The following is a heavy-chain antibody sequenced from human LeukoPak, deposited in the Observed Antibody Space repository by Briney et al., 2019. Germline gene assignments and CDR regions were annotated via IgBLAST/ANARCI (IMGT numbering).Heavy chain of an antibody. D-gene: IGHD3-10*01. Sequence: GGSLRLSCAASGFTFSSYGMHWVRQAPGKGLEWVAFIRYDGSNKYYADSVKGRFTISRDNSQNTVFLQMNSMRAEDTAVYYCASLGGSGSLNCFDPWGQGSLVTVSS. J-gene: IGHJ5*02. CDR2: IRYDGSNK. V-gene: IGHV3-30*02. CDR3: ASLGGSGSLNCFDP. CDR1: GFTFSSYG.